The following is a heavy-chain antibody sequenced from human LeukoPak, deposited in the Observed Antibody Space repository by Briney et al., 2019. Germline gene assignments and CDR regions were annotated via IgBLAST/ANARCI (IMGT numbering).Heavy chain of an antibody. CDR1: GGSISSGGYS. Sequence: SETLSLTCAVSGGSISSGGYSWSWIRQPPGKGLEWIGYIYHSGSTYYNPSLKSRVTISVDRSKNQFSLKLSSVTAADTAVYYCARRRVYSSSWPNWGQGTLVTVSS. J-gene: IGHJ4*02. CDR3: ARRRVYSSSWPN. CDR2: IYHSGST. V-gene: IGHV4-30-2*01. D-gene: IGHD6-13*01.